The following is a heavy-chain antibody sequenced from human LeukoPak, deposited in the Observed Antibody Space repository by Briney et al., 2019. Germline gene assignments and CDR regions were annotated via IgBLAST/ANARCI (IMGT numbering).Heavy chain of an antibody. J-gene: IGHJ4*02. CDR1: GGSFSGYY. D-gene: IGHD7-27*01. CDR3: ARGLGIFDY. Sequence: SETLSLTCAVYGGSFSGYYWSWIRQPPGKGLEWIGEINHSGSTNYNPSLKSRVTISVDTSKYQFSLKLSSVTAADTAVYYCARGLGIFDYWGQGTLVTVSS. CDR2: INHSGST. V-gene: IGHV4-34*01.